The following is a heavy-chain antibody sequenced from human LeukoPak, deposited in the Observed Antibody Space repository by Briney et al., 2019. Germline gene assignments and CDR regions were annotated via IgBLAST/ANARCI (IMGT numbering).Heavy chain of an antibody. V-gene: IGHV4-39*01. CDR2: IYYSGNT. CDR1: GGFISSGSYY. D-gene: IGHD3-22*01. CDR3: ARRYYYDSSGRDPFDC. Sequence: PSETLPLTCSVSGGFISSGSYYWGWVRQPPGKGLEWIGSIYYSGNTYYNPSLKSRVSISLDTSKNQFSLKLSSVTAADTAVYYCARRYYYDSSGRDPFDCWGQGTLVTVSS. J-gene: IGHJ4*02.